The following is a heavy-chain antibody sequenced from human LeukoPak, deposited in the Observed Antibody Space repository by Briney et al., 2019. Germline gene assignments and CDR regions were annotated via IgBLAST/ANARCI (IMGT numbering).Heavy chain of an antibody. CDR1: GFTFSSSW. D-gene: IGHD7-27*01. Sequence: TGGSLRLSCAASGFTFSSSWMHWVRQAPGKGLVWVSHNNSDGSTTTYADSVRGRFTISRDNAKNTLYLQMNSLRAEDTAVYYCARAPNVGTPDYWGQGTLVTVSS. V-gene: IGHV3-74*03. CDR2: NNSDGSTT. J-gene: IGHJ4*02. CDR3: ARAPNVGTPDY.